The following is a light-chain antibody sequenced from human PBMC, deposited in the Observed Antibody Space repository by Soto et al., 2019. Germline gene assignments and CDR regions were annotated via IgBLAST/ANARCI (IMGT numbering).Light chain of an antibody. CDR2: EDN. J-gene: IGLJ2*01. Sequence: NFMLTQPHSVSESPGQTVTISCTRSSGSIASNYVQWYQQRPGSAPTTVIYEDNQRPSGVPDRFSGSIDSSSNSASLTISGLKTEDEADYYCQYYDSSHVVFGGGTKLTVL. V-gene: IGLV6-57*04. CDR3: QYYDSSHVV. CDR1: SGSIASNY.